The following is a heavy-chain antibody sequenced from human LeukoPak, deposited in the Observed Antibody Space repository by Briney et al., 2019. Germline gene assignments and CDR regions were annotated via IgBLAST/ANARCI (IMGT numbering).Heavy chain of an antibody. CDR1: GYSFTTYW. Sequence: GESLKISCKGSGYSFTTYWIGWVRQMPGKGLEWMGIIYPGDSDTRYSPSFQGQVTISADKSISTAYLQWSSLKASDTAMYYCARRLTYCGDYRPYFDYWGQGTLVTVSS. CDR2: IYPGDSDT. J-gene: IGHJ4*02. D-gene: IGHD2-21*02. V-gene: IGHV5-51*01. CDR3: ARRLTYCGDYRPYFDY.